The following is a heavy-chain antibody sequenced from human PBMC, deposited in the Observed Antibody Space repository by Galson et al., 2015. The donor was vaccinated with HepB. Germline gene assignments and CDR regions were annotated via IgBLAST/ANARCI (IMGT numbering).Heavy chain of an antibody. CDR1: GFTFSNAW. D-gene: IGHD2-21*01. J-gene: IGHJ6*02. V-gene: IGHV3-15*01. CDR2: IKSKTDGGTT. CDR3: TTDSASGMDV. Sequence: CAASGFTFSNAWLSWVRQAPGKGLEWVGRIKSKTDGGTTDYAAPVKGRFTISRDDSKNTLYLQMNSLKTEDTAVYYCTTDSASGMDVWGQGTTVTVSS.